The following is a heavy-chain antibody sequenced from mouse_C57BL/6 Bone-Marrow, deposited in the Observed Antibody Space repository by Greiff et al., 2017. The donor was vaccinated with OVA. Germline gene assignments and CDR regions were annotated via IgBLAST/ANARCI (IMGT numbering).Heavy chain of an antibody. CDR1: GFTFSDYG. CDR2: ISSGSSTI. Sequence: DVKLVESEGGLVKPGGSLKLSCAASGFTFSDYGMHWVRQAPEKGLEWVAYISSGSSTIYYADTVKGRFTISRDNAKNTLFLQMTSLRSEDTAMYYCAREKRFAYWGQGTLVTVSA. V-gene: IGHV5-17*01. CDR3: AREKRFAY. J-gene: IGHJ3*01.